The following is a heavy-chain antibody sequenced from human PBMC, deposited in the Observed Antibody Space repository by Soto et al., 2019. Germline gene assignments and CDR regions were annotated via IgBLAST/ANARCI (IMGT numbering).Heavy chain of an antibody. CDR1: GGTFSSYA. V-gene: IGHV1-69*01. CDR2: IIPIFGTA. CDR3: ARDSSRGFGEGDWFDP. J-gene: IGHJ5*02. D-gene: IGHD3-10*01. Sequence: QVQLVQSGAEVKKPGSSVKVSCKASGGTFSSYAISWVRQAPGQGLEWMGGIIPIFGTANYAQKFQGRVTITADESTSTAYMELSRLRSEDTAVYYVARDSSRGFGEGDWFDPWGQGSLVTVSS.